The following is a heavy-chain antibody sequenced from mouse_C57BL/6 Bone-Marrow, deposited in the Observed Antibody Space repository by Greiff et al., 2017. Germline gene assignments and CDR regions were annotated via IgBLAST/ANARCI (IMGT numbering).Heavy chain of an antibody. Sequence: VQLQESGPELVKPGASVKISCKASGYSFTSYYIHWVKQRPGQGLEWIGWIYPGSGNTTYNEKFKGKATLTADTSSSTAYMQLSSLTSEDSAVYYCARSGYWFAYWGQGTLVTVSA. CDR3: ARSGYWFAY. D-gene: IGHD2-2*01. V-gene: IGHV1-66*01. CDR2: IYPGSGNT. J-gene: IGHJ3*01. CDR1: GYSFTSYY.